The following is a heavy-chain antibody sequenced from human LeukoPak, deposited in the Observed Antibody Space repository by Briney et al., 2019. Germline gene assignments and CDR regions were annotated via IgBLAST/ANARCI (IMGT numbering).Heavy chain of an antibody. J-gene: IGHJ1*01. V-gene: IGHV3-74*01. Sequence: GGSLRLSCAASGFTFSSYWMHWVRQAPGKGLVWVSRIKSDGKTTYAASVKGRFTSSRDNAKNTVPLQMNSLRAEDTGVYHCARAPSEIGGYYPEYFRHWGQGTLVTVSS. CDR3: ARAPSEIGGYYPEYFRH. CDR1: GFTFSSYW. CDR2: IKSDGKT. D-gene: IGHD3-22*01.